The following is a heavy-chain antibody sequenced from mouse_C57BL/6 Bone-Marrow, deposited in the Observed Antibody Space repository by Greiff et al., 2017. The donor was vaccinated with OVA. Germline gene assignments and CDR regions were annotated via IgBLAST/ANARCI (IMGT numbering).Heavy chain of an antibody. CDR2: ISSGGGYT. J-gene: IGHJ2*01. D-gene: IGHD2-1*01. CDR1: GFTFSSYA. CDR3: TRDPSIYYGNYHLYFDY. Sequence: EVQGVESGEGLVKPGGSLKLSCAASGFTFSSYAMSWVRQTPEKRLEWVAYISSGGGYTNYADNVKGRFTISRDNARNTLYLQMSSLKSEDTAMYYCTRDPSIYYGNYHLYFDYWGQGTTLTVSS. V-gene: IGHV5-9-1*02.